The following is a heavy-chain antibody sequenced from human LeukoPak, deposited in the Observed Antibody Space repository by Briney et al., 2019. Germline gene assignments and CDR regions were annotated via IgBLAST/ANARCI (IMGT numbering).Heavy chain of an antibody. Sequence: GGSLRLSCAASGFTFSSYAMSWVRQAPGKGLEWVSAMSGSGGSTYYADSVKGRFTISRDNSKNTLYLQMNSLRAEDTAVYYCAKRLTGWQQLVAGGWFDPWGQGTLVTVSS. J-gene: IGHJ5*02. CDR2: MSGSGGST. D-gene: IGHD6-13*01. CDR3: AKRLTGWQQLVAGGWFDP. CDR1: GFTFSSYA. V-gene: IGHV3-23*01.